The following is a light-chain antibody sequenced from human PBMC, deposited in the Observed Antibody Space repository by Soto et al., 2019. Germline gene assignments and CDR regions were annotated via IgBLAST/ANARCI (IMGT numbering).Light chain of an antibody. Sequence: EAVLTQSPGTLSLSPGERATLSCRASQSVSSTYLAWYQQKPGQAPRLLIYGASNRATGIPDRFSGSGSGTDFTLTISRLEPEDFAVFYCQQYLTSPPMYTFGQGTKREI. CDR3: QQYLTSPPMYT. CDR2: GAS. J-gene: IGKJ2*01. CDR1: QSVSSTY. V-gene: IGKV3-20*01.